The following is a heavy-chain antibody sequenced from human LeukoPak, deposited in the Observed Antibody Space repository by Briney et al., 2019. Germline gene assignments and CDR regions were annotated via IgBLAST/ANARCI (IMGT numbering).Heavy chain of an antibody. Sequence: SETLSLTCTVSGGSISSHFWSWIRQPPGKGLEWIGYIYYSGITSYNPSLKSRVTISVDTSKNQFSLRLTSVTAADTAVYYCARDGYSTASYFDCWGQGTLVTVSS. CDR1: GGSISSHF. J-gene: IGHJ4*02. D-gene: IGHD5-24*01. CDR3: ARDGYSTASYFDC. CDR2: IYYSGIT. V-gene: IGHV4-59*11.